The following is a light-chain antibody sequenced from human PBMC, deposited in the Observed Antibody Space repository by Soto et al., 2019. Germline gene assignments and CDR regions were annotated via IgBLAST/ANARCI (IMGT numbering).Light chain of an antibody. V-gene: IGKV3-20*01. CDR1: QSVSSSY. J-gene: IGKJ5*01. CDR2: GAS. Sequence: EIVLTQSPGTLSLSPGERATLSCRASQSVSSSYLAWYQQKPGQAPRLLIYGASSRDTGIPDRFSGSGSGTDFTLTISSLQPEDFAAYYCQQHHSSPFTFGQGTRLEIK. CDR3: QQHHSSPFT.